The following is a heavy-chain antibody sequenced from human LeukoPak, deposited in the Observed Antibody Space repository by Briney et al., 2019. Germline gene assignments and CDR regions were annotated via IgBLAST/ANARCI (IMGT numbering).Heavy chain of an antibody. CDR3: ARSFDF. J-gene: IGHJ4*02. CDR1: GFTFSSNW. Sequence: PGGSLRLSCAASGFTFSSNWMHWVRQGPGKGLVWVSRINPDGSRTDYAESVKGRFTISRDNAKNSLYLQMNSLRDEDTAVYYCARSFDFWGQGTLVTVSS. CDR2: INPDGSRT. V-gene: IGHV3-74*01.